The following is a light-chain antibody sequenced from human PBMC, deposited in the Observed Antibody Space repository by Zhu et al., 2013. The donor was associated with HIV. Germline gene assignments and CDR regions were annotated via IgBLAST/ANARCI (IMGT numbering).Light chain of an antibody. CDR3: SSYTTSSTYA. CDR2: EVS. V-gene: IGLV2-14*01. J-gene: IGLJ1*01. Sequence: QSALTQPASVSGSPGQSISISCTGAANDIGAYNYVTWYQHHPGKAPKLIIYEVSNRPSGVSNRFSGSKSGNTASLTISGLQAEDEADYYCSSYTTSSTYAFGGGTKVTVL. CDR1: ANDIGAYNY.